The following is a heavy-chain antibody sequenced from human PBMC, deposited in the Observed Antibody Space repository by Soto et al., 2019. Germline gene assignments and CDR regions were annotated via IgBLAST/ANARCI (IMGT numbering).Heavy chain of an antibody. CDR1: GGTFSSYA. CDR2: IIPIFGTA. Sequence: SVKVSCKASGGTFSSYAISWVRQAPGQGLEWMGGIIPIFGTANYAQKFQGRVTITADESTSTAYMELSSLRSEDTAVYYCATTRRYYYDSSGYPFDYWGQGTLVTVSS. CDR3: ATTRRYYYDSSGYPFDY. D-gene: IGHD3-22*01. J-gene: IGHJ4*02. V-gene: IGHV1-69*13.